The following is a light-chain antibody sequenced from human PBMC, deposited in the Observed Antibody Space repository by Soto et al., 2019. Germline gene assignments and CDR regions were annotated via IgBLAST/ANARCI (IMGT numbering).Light chain of an antibody. J-gene: IGKJ2*01. CDR3: QQYGSSPNT. CDR2: GAS. CDR1: QSVSSSY. Sequence: EIVLTQSPGTLSLSPGERATLSCRASQSVSSSYLAWYQQKPGQAPRLLIYGASSRATGITDRFSGSGSGTDFTLNISRLEPEDFAVYYCQQYGSSPNTFGQGTKLEIK. V-gene: IGKV3-20*01.